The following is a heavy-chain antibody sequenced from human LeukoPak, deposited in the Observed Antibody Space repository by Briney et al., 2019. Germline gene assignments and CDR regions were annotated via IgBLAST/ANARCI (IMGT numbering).Heavy chain of an antibody. J-gene: IGHJ4*02. V-gene: IGHV3-30*18. Sequence: PGGSLRLSCAASGFTFSSYGMHWVRQAPRKGLEWVAVISYDGSNKYYADSVKGRFTISRDNSKNTLYLQMNSLRAEDTAVYYCAKDQRFLYDSSGYYDYWGQGTLVTVSS. CDR2: ISYDGSNK. CDR3: AKDQRFLYDSSGYYDY. CDR1: GFTFSSYG. D-gene: IGHD3-22*01.